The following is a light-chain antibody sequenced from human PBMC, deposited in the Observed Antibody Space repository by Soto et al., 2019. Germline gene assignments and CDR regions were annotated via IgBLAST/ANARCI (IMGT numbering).Light chain of an antibody. CDR3: CSYAAGDSFK. CDR2: DVT. V-gene: IGLV2-11*01. Sequence: QSALTQPRSVSGSPGQSVTISCTGTNSDVGTYNYVSWHQQHPGKAPKLVIYDVTQRPSGVPDRFSGSKSGITASLTISGPQAEDEADYYCCSYAAGDSFKFGGGTKLTVL. J-gene: IGLJ2*01. CDR1: NSDVGTYNY.